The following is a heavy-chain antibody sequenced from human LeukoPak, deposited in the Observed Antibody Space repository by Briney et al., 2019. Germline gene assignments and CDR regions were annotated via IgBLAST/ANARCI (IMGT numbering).Heavy chain of an antibody. CDR3: ARDRGPSYGYVTYYYGMDV. D-gene: IGHD5-18*01. J-gene: IGHJ6*02. CDR2: IYYSGST. Sequence: SETPSLTCTVSGGSVSSGTYYWSWIRQPPGKGLEWIGFIYYSGSTNYNPSLKSRVTISVDTSKNQFSLKLSSVTAADTAVYYCARDRGPSYGYVTYYYGMDVWGQGTTVTVSS. V-gene: IGHV4-61*01. CDR1: GGSVSSGTYY.